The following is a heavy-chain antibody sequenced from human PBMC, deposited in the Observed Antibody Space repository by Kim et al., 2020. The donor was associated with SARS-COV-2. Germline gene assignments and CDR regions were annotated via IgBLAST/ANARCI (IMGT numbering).Heavy chain of an antibody. CDR1: GFTFSNAW. J-gene: IGHJ5*02. CDR3: TTESRIAAAGDWFDP. CDR2: IKSKTDGGTT. Sequence: GGSLRLSCAASGFTFSNAWMSWVRQAPGKGLEWVGRIKSKTDGGTTDYAAPVKGRFTISRDDSKNTLYLQMNSLKTEDTAVYYCTTESRIAAAGDWFDPWGQGTLVTVSS. V-gene: IGHV3-15*01. D-gene: IGHD6-13*01.